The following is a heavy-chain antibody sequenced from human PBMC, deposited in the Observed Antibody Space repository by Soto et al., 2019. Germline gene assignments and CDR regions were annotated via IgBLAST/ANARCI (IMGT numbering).Heavy chain of an antibody. D-gene: IGHD3-22*01. CDR2: ISKSDYT. V-gene: IGHV3-21*01. J-gene: IGHJ4*02. Sequence: GGSLRPSCTVSGFAFNNYGINWVRQAPGKGLEWVSSISKSDYTYYSDSVKGRFTISRDNAKNSVSLQMNTLRVEDTAVYYCAREDSIIIPAVSDFWGLGTLVTVSS. CDR3: AREDSIIIPAVSDF. CDR1: GFAFNNYG.